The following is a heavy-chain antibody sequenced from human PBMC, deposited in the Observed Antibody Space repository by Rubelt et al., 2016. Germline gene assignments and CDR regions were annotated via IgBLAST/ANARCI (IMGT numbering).Heavy chain of an antibody. J-gene: IGHJ4*02. CDR3: ARVPSFTSRGDS. V-gene: IGHV1-46*01. Sequence: QVQLVQSGAEVKKPGASVKVSCKASGYTFTSYYMHWVRQAPGQGLEWMGIIKPSGGSTSYAQKFQGRVTMTREPCTSTGYMELSSLRSEDTAVYYCARVPSFTSRGDSWGQGTLVTVSS. CDR2: IKPSGGST. D-gene: IGHD2-2*01. CDR1: GYTFTSYY.